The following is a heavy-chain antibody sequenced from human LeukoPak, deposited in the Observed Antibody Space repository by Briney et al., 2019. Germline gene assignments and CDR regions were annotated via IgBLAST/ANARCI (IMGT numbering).Heavy chain of an antibody. CDR3: ARAANDVIVVVPAATGAFDI. V-gene: IGHV3-21*01. J-gene: IGHJ3*02. CDR1: GFTFSSDS. D-gene: IGHD2-2*01. Sequence: GGSLRLSCAASGFTFSSDSMNWVRQAPGKGLEWVSSISSSSSYIYYADSVKGRFTISRDNAKNSLYLQMNSLRAEDTAVYYCARAANDVIVVVPAATGAFDIWGQGTMVTVSS. CDR2: ISSSSSYI.